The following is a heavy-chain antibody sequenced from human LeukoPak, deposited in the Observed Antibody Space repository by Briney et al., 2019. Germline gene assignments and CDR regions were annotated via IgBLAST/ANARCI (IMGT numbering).Heavy chain of an antibody. CDR3: ARRRFLEWLDDYFDY. D-gene: IGHD3-3*01. V-gene: IGHV4-30-4*08. J-gene: IGHJ4*02. CDR2: IYYSGST. CDR1: GGSISSGDYY. Sequence: SQTLSLTCTVSGGSISSGDYYWSWIRQPPGKGLEWIGYIYYSGSTYYNPSLKSRVTISVDTSKNQFSLKLSSVTAADTAVYYCARRRFLEWLDDYFDYWGQGTLVTVSS.